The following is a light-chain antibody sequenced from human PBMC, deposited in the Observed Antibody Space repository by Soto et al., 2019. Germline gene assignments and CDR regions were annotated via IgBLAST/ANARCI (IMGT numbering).Light chain of an antibody. V-gene: IGKV1-39*01. Sequence: DIQMTQSPPSLSASVGDRVTISCRASQSISDYLNWYQQKPGKAPKLLIYSASSLQSEVPSRFSGSGSGTDFTLTISSLQPEDFATYYCQQSFSTPRYTFGPGTKVDI. CDR2: SAS. CDR1: QSISDY. J-gene: IGKJ3*01. CDR3: QQSFSTPRYT.